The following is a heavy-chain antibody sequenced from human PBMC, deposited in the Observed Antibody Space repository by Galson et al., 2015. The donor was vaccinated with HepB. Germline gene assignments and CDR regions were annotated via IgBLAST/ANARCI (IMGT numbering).Heavy chain of an antibody. CDR1: GFTFSSYA. D-gene: IGHD3-22*01. CDR2: ISGSGGST. J-gene: IGHJ2*01. CDR3: AKGGEYYYDSSGYPDL. Sequence: SLRLSCAASGFTFSSYAMSWVRQAPGKGLEWVSAISGSGGSTYYADSVKGRFTISRDNSKNTLYLQMNSLRAEDTAVYYCAKGGEYYYDSSGYPDLWGRGTLVTVSS. V-gene: IGHV3-23*01.